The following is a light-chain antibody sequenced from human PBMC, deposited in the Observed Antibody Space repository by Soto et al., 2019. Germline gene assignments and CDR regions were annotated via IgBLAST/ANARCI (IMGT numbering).Light chain of an antibody. V-gene: IGLV1-44*01. Sequence: QSVLNQPPPASGAPRQRGTISFVWNGPNIGSNTVNWYQQLPGTAPKLLIYSNNQRPSGDPDRFSGSKSGTSASLAISGLQSEDEAAYYCAAWDDSLNGYVFGTGTKVTVL. J-gene: IGLJ1*01. CDR3: AAWDDSLNGYV. CDR1: GPNIGSNT. CDR2: SNN.